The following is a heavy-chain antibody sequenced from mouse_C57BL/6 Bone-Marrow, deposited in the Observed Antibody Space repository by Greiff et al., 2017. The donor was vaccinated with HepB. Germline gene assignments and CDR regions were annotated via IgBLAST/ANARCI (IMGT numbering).Heavy chain of an antibody. J-gene: IGHJ1*03. D-gene: IGHD2-3*01. Sequence: EVQLQESGPELVKPGASVKISCKASGYSFTGYYMHWVKQSHGNILDWIGYIYPYNGVSSYNQKFKGKATLTVDKSSSTAYMELRSLTSEDSAVDDCARLSSYDGYWYFDVWGTGTTVTVSS. CDR1: GYSFTGYY. V-gene: IGHV1-31*01. CDR3: ARLSSYDGYWYFDV. CDR2: IYPYNGVS.